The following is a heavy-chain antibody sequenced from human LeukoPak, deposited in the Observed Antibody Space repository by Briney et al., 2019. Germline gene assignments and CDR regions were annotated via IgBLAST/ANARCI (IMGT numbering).Heavy chain of an antibody. D-gene: IGHD5-18*01. CDR3: TRGGQGDGYSADEAFDI. V-gene: IGHV6-1*01. CDR2: TYYRSKWYN. J-gene: IGHJ3*02. Sequence: SQTLSLTCVISGDSVSTNNAAWNWIRQSPSRGLEWLGRTYYRSKWYNDYVVSVKSRININPDTSKNQFSLQLNSVTPEDTAVYYCTRGGQGDGYSADEAFDIWGQGTMVTVS. CDR1: GDSVSTNNAA.